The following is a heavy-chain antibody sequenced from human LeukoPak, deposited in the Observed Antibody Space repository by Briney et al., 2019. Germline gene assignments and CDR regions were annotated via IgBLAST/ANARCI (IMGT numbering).Heavy chain of an antibody. D-gene: IGHD6-19*01. Sequence: ASVKVSCKASGYTFTGYYMHWVRQAPGQGLEWMGWTNPNSGGTNYAQKFQGRVTMTRDTSISTAYMELSRLRSDDTAVYYCARSGSSSGWYLYYYYYYMDVWGKGTTVTVSS. V-gene: IGHV1-2*02. CDR3: ARSGSSSGWYLYYYYYYMDV. CDR2: TNPNSGGT. J-gene: IGHJ6*03. CDR1: GYTFTGYY.